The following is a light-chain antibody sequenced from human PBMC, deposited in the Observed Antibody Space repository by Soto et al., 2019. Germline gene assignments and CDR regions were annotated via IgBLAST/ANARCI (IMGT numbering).Light chain of an antibody. J-gene: IGKJ1*01. CDR2: AAS. CDR1: QSSSPN. V-gene: IGKV1-39*01. CDR3: QQTYSTPRT. Sequence: DIQRTQSPSSRSASLGDRVTITCRASQSSSPNLNWYQQKPGKAPKLLIYAASNLQSGIPSQFSGSGSGTDFNLTISSLQPEDFASYYCQQTYSTPRTFGQGTKVEIK.